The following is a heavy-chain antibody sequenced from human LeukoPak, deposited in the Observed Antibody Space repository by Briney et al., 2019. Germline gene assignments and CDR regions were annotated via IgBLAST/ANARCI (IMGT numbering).Heavy chain of an antibody. CDR2: ISSSGSTI. Sequence: GGSLRLSCAASGFTFSSYEMNWVRQAPGKGLEWVSYISSSGSTIYYADSVKGRFTISRDNAKNSLYLQMNSLRAEDMAVYYCAREYYYGSGSFDYWGQGTLVTVSS. V-gene: IGHV3-48*03. CDR3: AREYYYGSGSFDY. D-gene: IGHD3-10*01. J-gene: IGHJ4*02. CDR1: GFTFSSYE.